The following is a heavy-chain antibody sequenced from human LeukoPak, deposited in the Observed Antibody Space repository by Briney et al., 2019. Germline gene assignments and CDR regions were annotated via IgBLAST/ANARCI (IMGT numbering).Heavy chain of an antibody. D-gene: IGHD1-26*01. J-gene: IGHJ3*02. CDR3: AKDGVFRNYYPSAAFDI. CDR1: GFTFINYG. V-gene: IGHV3-30*02. CDR2: IRYDGSNK. Sequence: GGSLRLSCAASGFTFINYGMHWVRQPPGKGLEWMAFIRYDGSNKYYPDSVKGRFTISRDNSKNTLYLQMNSLRAEDAAVYYCAKDGVFRNYYPSAAFDIWGQGTLVTVSS.